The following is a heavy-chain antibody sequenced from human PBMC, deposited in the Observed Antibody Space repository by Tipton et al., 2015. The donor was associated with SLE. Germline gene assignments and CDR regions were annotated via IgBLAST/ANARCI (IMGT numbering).Heavy chain of an antibody. V-gene: IGHV1-18*01. CDR2: ISAYNGNT. CDR3: GKTVGATSAFDS. Sequence: QVQLVQSGAEVKKPGASVKVSCKASGYTFTSYGINWVRRAPGQGLEWIGWISAYNGNTNYAQKLQGRVTMTTDTSTSTAYMKLRSLRSDDTAVYYCGKTVGATSAFDSCGQGTMVTVSS. J-gene: IGHJ3*02. CDR1: GYTFTSYG. D-gene: IGHD1-26*01.